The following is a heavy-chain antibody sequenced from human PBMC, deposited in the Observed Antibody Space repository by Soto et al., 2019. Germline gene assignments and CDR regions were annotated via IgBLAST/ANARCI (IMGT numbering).Heavy chain of an antibody. CDR3: ARDGYPAGFDI. CDR1: GFTFSSYY. J-gene: IGHJ3*02. D-gene: IGHD5-18*01. Sequence: EVQLVESGGGLVQPGGSLKLSCATSGFTFSSYYMSWVRQPPGKGLEWVANIKQDGSEKYYVDSVKGRFTISRDNAKKSLYLQMNSLRLEDTAVYYCARDGYPAGFDIWGQGTMVTVSS. V-gene: IGHV3-7*01. CDR2: IKQDGSEK.